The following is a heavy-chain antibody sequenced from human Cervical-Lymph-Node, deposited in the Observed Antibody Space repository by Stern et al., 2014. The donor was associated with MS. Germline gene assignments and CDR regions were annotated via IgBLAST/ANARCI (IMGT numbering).Heavy chain of an antibody. D-gene: IGHD3-10*01. J-gene: IGHJ4*02. CDR3: ARRVTYYFDY. V-gene: IGHV4-39*01. CDR1: GGSISSSSYY. CDR2: IYYSGST. Sequence: QVQLQESGPGLVKPSETLSLTCTVSGGSISSSSYYWGWIRQPPGKGLEWIGSIYYSGSTYYNPSLKSRVTISVDTSKNQFSLKLSSVTAADTAVYYCARRVTYYFDYWGQGTLVTVSS.